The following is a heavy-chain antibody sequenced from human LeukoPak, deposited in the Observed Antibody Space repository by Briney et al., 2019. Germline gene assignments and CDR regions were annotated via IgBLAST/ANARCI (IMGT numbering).Heavy chain of an antibody. Sequence: ASVKVSCKASGGTFSSYAISWVRQAPGQGLEWMGGIIPIFGTAKYAQKFQGRVTITADESTSTAYMELSSLRSEDTAVYYCATTYYYDRWGRTFDIWGQGTMVTVSS. CDR3: ATTYYYDRWGRTFDI. CDR1: GGTFSSYA. D-gene: IGHD3-22*01. CDR2: IIPIFGTA. V-gene: IGHV1-69*01. J-gene: IGHJ3*02.